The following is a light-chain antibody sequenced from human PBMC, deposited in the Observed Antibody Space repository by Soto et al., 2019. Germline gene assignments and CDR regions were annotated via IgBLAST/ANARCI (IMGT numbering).Light chain of an antibody. CDR3: QSYDSSSHVV. CDR1: SGSIASNY. V-gene: IGLV6-57*02. J-gene: IGLJ2*01. CDR2: EDN. Sequence: NFMLTQPHSVSESPGKTVTISCAASSGSIASNYVQWYQQRPGSAPTLMIYEDNQRPSGVPDRFSGSIDSSSNSASLTISALKTEDEADYYGQSYDSSSHVVFGGGTKLTVL.